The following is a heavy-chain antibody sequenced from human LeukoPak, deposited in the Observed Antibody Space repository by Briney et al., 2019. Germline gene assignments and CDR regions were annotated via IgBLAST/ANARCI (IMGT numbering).Heavy chain of an antibody. D-gene: IGHD3-22*01. CDR1: GFTFSDYY. V-gene: IGHV3-11*01. J-gene: IGHJ4*02. Sequence: GGSLRLSCAASGFTFSDYYMSWIRQAPGKGLEWVSYISSSGSTIYYADSVKGRFTISRDNAKNSLYLQMDSLRAEDTAVYYCARGEKYYYDSSGADYWGQGTLVTVSS. CDR2: ISSSGSTI. CDR3: ARGEKYYYDSSGADY.